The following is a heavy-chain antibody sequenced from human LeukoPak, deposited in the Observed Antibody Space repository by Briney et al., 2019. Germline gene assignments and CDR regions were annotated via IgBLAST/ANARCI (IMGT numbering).Heavy chain of an antibody. CDR3: ARVEQWLVQRYYYYYMDV. CDR1: GGSFSGYY. J-gene: IGHJ6*03. V-gene: IGHV4-34*01. Sequence: SETLSLTCAVYGGSFSGYYWSWIRQPPGKGLEWIGEINHSGSTNYNPSLKSRVTISVDTSKNQFSLKLSSVTAADTAVYYCARVEQWLVQRYYYYYMDVWGKGTTVTVSS. D-gene: IGHD6-19*01. CDR2: INHSGST.